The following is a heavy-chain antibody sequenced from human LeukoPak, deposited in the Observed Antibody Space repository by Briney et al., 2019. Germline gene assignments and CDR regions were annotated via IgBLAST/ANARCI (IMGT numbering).Heavy chain of an antibody. D-gene: IGHD1-26*01. J-gene: IGHJ3*02. CDR1: GYTFTSYG. CDR3: ARDRRSVYSGSYFDAFDI. V-gene: IGHV1-18*01. CDR2: NSAYNGNT. Sequence: GASVKVSCKASGYTFTSYGISWVRQAPGQGLEWMGWNSAYNGNTNYAQKLQGRVTMTTDTSTSTAYMELRSLRADDTAVYYCARDRRSVYSGSYFDAFDIWGQGTMVTVSS.